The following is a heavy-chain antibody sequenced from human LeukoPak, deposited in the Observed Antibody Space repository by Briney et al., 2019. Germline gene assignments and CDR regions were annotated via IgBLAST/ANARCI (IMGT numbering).Heavy chain of an antibody. V-gene: IGHV4-39*01. Sequence: SQTLSLTCTVSGGSISSNSNYWAWIRQPPGRGLEWIGSISYGGSTYYSPSLESRVTISVDTSKNQFSLKLSSVTAADTAVYYCARQALWFFDHWGQGTLVTVSS. D-gene: IGHD2-21*01. CDR2: ISYGGST. CDR3: ARQALWFFDH. J-gene: IGHJ4*02. CDR1: GGSISSNSNY.